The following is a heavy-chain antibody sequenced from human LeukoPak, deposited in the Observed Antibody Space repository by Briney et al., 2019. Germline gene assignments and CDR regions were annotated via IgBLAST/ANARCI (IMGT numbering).Heavy chain of an antibody. D-gene: IGHD3-10*01. Sequence: PGGSLRLSCAASGFTFSSYWMNWVRQAPGKGLEWVANIKQDGSEKYYVDSVKGRFTISRDNAKNSLYLQMNSLRAEDTAVYYCAKDISMVRGDPFDYWGQGTLVTVSS. V-gene: IGHV3-7*01. CDR2: IKQDGSEK. CDR1: GFTFSSYW. CDR3: AKDISMVRGDPFDY. J-gene: IGHJ4*02.